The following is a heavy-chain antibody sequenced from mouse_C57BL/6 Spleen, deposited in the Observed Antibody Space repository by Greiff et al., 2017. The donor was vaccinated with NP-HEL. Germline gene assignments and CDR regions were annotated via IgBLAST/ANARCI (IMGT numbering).Heavy chain of an antibody. D-gene: IGHD2-10*02. CDR2: INPSSGYT. V-gene: IGHV1-7*01. Sequence: QVQLQQSGAELAKPGASVKLSCKASGYTFTSYWMHWVKQRPGQGLEWIGYINPSSGYTKYNQKFKDKATLTADKSSCTAYMQLSSLTYEDSAVYYCARGEYEGYWGQGTTLTVSS. J-gene: IGHJ2*01. CDR1: GYTFTSYW. CDR3: ARGEYEGY.